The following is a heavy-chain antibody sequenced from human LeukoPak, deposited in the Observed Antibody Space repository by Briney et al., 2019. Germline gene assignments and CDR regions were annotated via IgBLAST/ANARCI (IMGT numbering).Heavy chain of an antibody. J-gene: IGHJ4*02. CDR3: AATYYYDGSGDY. V-gene: IGHV3-11*06. CDR2: ISSSSSNT. Sequence: GGSLRLSCAASGFTFTDHYMSWIRQAPGRGLEWVSCISSSSSNTDYADSVKGRFTISRDNAKNSLYLLMNSLRTEDTAVYYCAATYYYDGSGDYWGQGTLVTVSS. CDR1: GFTFTDHY. D-gene: IGHD3-22*01.